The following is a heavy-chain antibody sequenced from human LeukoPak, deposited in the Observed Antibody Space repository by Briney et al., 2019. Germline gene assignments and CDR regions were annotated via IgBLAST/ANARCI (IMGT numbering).Heavy chain of an antibody. J-gene: IGHJ3*01. CDR2: IYATGNT. V-gene: IGHV3-53*01. Sequence: GGSLRLSCAASGFSISNYYMFWARQAPGKGLEWVSVIYATGNTYYANSVKGRFTISRDNSENTLYLQMNSLRVGDTAVYYCARHSDSPNYPDTDSFDLWGQGTTVTVS. CDR1: GFSISNYY. D-gene: IGHD3-22*01. CDR3: ARHSDSPNYPDTDSFDL.